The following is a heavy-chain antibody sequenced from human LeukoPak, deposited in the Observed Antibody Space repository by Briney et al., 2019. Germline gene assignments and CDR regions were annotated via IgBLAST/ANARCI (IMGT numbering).Heavy chain of an antibody. V-gene: IGHV1-8*01. CDR3: ARVKGSIDY. D-gene: IGHD3-10*01. Sequence: ASVKVSCKASGYPFTSYDINWVRQATGQGLEWMGWMNPNSGYTGFAQKFQGRLTMTRSTSIGTAYMELSGLRSEDTAVYYCARVKGSIDYWGQGTLVTVSS. J-gene: IGHJ4*02. CDR1: GYPFTSYD. CDR2: MNPNSGYT.